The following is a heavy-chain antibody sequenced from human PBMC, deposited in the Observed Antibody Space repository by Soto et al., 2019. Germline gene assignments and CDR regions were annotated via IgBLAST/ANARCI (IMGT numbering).Heavy chain of an antibody. J-gene: IGHJ4*02. CDR3: ARDKGLWSNSYDSSGTFDY. Sequence: ASVKVSCKASGYTFTSYGISWVRQAPGQGLEWMGWISAYNGNTNYAQKLQGRVTMTTDTSTSTAYMELRSLRSDDTAVYYCARDKGLWSNSYDSSGTFDYWGQGTLVTVSS. CDR1: GYTFTSYG. CDR2: ISAYNGNT. D-gene: IGHD3-22*01. V-gene: IGHV1-18*01.